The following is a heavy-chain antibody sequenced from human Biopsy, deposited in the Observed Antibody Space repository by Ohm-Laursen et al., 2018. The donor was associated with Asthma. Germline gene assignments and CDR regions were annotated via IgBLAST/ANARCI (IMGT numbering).Heavy chain of an antibody. Sequence: SETLSCKISGYSLTDLSMHWVRQAPGQGLEWMGGHDHEEGGTVNARRFQGRVTMTEDTSTDTAYMELSSLSSDDTAVYYCASDFPKDYVRYNFQFWGQGTLVTVSS. CDR3: ASDFPKDYVRYNFQF. CDR2: HDHEEGGT. CDR1: GYSLTDLS. D-gene: IGHD4-17*01. V-gene: IGHV1-24*01. J-gene: IGHJ4*02.